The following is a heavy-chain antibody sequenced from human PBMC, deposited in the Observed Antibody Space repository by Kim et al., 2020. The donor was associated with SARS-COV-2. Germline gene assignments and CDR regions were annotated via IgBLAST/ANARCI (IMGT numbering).Heavy chain of an antibody. Sequence: GGSLRLSCAASGFTFSSYAMHWVRQAPGKGLEWVAVISYDGSNKYYADSVKGRFTISRDNSKNTLYLQMNSLRAEDTAVYYCARDIAEAVAGRSYFDYWG. J-gene: IGHJ4*01. CDR1: GFTFSSYA. D-gene: IGHD6-19*01. CDR2: ISYDGSNK. V-gene: IGHV3-30-3*01. CDR3: ARDIAEAVAGRSYFDY.